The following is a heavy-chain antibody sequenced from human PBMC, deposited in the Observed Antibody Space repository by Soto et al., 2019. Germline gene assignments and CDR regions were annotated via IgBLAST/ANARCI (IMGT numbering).Heavy chain of an antibody. V-gene: IGHV3-23*01. CDR1: GFTFSNYA. Sequence: EVQLLESGGGLVQPGGSLRLSCAASGFTFSNYAMTWVRQAPGKGLEWVSVISGSGGSTYYADSVKGRFTISRDNSKNTLYLQMNSLRAEDTAVYYSAKRTLTSCYPFYYWGQGALVTVSS. CDR3: AKRTLTSCYPFYY. CDR2: ISGSGGST. D-gene: IGHD2-2*01. J-gene: IGHJ4*02.